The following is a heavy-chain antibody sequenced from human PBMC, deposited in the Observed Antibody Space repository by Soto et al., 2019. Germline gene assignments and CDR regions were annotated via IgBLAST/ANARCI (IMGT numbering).Heavy chain of an antibody. J-gene: IGHJ4*02. Sequence: GGSLRLSXAASGFTISRNAMYWVRQAPGKGLEWISGISERGDTTHYAESVKGRFTISRDTSKNTLYLQLNTLRADDTAVYYCAKYKPGTTSFDYWGQGTLVTVSS. D-gene: IGHD1-1*01. CDR3: AKYKPGTTSFDY. CDR1: GFTISRNA. V-gene: IGHV3-23*01. CDR2: ISERGDTT.